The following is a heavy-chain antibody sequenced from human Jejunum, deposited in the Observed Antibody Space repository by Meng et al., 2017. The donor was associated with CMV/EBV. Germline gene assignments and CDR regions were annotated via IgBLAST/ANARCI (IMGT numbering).Heavy chain of an antibody. CDR3: AREIVATINPLDY. Sequence: QVHLVESGGGVVQPGTSLRLSCAASEFTFSAYSMHWVRQPPGKGLEWVAVVSNDSNTKYYADSVRGRFTISRDNSKNTVYLQMNSLRADDTAVYYCAREIVATINPLDYWGQGTLVTVSS. D-gene: IGHD5-12*01. CDR1: EFTFSAYS. V-gene: IGHV3-30-3*01. J-gene: IGHJ4*02. CDR2: VSNDSNTK.